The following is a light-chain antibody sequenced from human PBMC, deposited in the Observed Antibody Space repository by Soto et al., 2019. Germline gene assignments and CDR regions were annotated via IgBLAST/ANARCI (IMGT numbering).Light chain of an antibody. CDR3: AAWDDSLNGLV. CDR1: TSNIGRNT. J-gene: IGLJ1*01. Sequence: QSVLTQPPSASGTPGQRVVISCSGSTSNIGRNTVSWYQQLPGTAPKLLIYSRNQRPSGVPDRFSGSTSGTSASLTISEVYSEDEADYSCAAWDDSLNGLVFGTGTKVTVL. V-gene: IGLV1-44*01. CDR2: SRN.